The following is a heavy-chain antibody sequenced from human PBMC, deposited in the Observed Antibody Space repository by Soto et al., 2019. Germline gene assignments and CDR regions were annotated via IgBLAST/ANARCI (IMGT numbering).Heavy chain of an antibody. D-gene: IGHD3-9*01. CDR3: AREMGDILTGYPYYYYGMDV. J-gene: IGHJ6*02. CDR1: GFTFSSYG. V-gene: IGHV3-33*01. CDR2: IWYDGSNK. Sequence: GGSLRLSCAASGFTFSSYGMHWVRQAPGKGLEWVAVIWYDGSNKYYADSVKGRFTISRDNSKNTLYLQMNSLRAEDTAVYYCAREMGDILTGYPYYYYGMDVWGQGTTVTVSS.